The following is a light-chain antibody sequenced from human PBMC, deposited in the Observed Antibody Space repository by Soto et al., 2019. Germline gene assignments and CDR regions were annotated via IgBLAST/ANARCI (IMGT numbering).Light chain of an antibody. CDR3: QQYNDWPPKYT. CDR2: DAS. V-gene: IGKV3-15*01. J-gene: IGKJ2*01. CDR1: QGFIRN. Sequence: EIVMTQSPATLSVSPGDRATLSCGAVQGFIRNLAWYQQKPGQAPRLLIYDASTRATGIPARFSGSGSGTYFTLTISSLQSEDFAVYYCQQYNDWPPKYTFGQGTKLEIK.